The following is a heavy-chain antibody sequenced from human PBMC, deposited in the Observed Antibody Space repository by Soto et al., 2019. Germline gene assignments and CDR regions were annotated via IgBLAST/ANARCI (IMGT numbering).Heavy chain of an antibody. V-gene: IGHV4-39*01. CDR1: GGSISSSSYY. Sequence: SETLSLTCTVSGGSISSSSYYWGWIRQPPGKGLEWIGSIYYSGSTYYNPSLKSRVTISVDTSKNQFSLKLSSVTAADTAVYYCARTTGISTWSAPWGQGTLVTVSS. J-gene: IGHJ5*02. CDR3: ARTTGISTWSAP. D-gene: IGHD1-1*01. CDR2: IYYSGST.